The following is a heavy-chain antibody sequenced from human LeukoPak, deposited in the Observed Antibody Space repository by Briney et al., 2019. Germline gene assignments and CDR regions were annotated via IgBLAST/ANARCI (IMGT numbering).Heavy chain of an antibody. J-gene: IGHJ4*02. V-gene: IGHV3-23*01. CDR2: ISGSGDDT. Sequence: GGSLRLSCAASGFTFRNYAMSWVRQAPGKGLEWVSAISGSGDDTFYADSVKGRFTISRDNSKNTLYLQMNSLRAEDTAVYYCAKILAPYYFDYWGQGTLVTVSS. CDR3: AKILAPYYFDY. CDR1: GFTFRNYA. D-gene: IGHD3-3*01.